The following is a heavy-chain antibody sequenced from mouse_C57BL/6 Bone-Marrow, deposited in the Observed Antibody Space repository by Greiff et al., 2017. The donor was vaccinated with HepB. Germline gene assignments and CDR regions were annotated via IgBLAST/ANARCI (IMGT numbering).Heavy chain of an antibody. V-gene: IGHV1-39*01. J-gene: IGHJ2*01. Sequence: EVKLMESGPELVKPGASVKISCKASGYSFTDYNMNWVKQSNGKSLEWIGVINPNYGTTSYNQKFKGKATLTVDQSSSTAYMQLNSLTSEDSAVYYCANYYGSSFSFDYWGQGTTLTVSS. CDR3: ANYYGSSFSFDY. CDR1: GYSFTDYN. CDR2: INPNYGTT. D-gene: IGHD1-1*01.